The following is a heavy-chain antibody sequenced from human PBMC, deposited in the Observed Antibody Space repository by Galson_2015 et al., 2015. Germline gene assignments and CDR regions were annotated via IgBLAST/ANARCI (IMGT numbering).Heavy chain of an antibody. J-gene: IGHJ4*02. Sequence: SLRLSCAASGFTFSSHGMSWVRQAPGKGLEWVSGSSSGAGGTYYADSVKGRFTISRDNSKSTLYLQMNSLRAEDTAVYYCAKGIGSGSFSELEYWGQGTLVTVSS. CDR1: GFTFSSHG. V-gene: IGHV3-23*01. D-gene: IGHD1-26*01. CDR3: AKGIGSGSFSELEY. CDR2: SSSGAGGT.